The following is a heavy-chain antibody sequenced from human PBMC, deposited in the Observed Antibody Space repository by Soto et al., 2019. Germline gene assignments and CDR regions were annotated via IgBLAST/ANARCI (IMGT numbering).Heavy chain of an antibody. Sequence: GGSLRLSCAASGFTFSSYGMHWVRQAPGKGLEWVAVIWYDGSNKYYADSVKGRFTISRDNSKNTLYLQMNSLRAEDTAVYYCARVTQAVAADYWGQGTLVTVSS. CDR3: ARVTQAVAADY. CDR1: GFTFSSYG. D-gene: IGHD6-19*01. J-gene: IGHJ4*02. V-gene: IGHV3-33*01. CDR2: IWYDGSNK.